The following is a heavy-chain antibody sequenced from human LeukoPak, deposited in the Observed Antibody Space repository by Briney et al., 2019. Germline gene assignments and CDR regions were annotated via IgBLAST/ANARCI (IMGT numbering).Heavy chain of an antibody. CDR2: ISGSGGST. D-gene: IGHD6-19*01. CDR1: GFTFSSYE. CDR3: AKVIGIAVAGLKIGYFDY. V-gene: IGHV3-23*01. J-gene: IGHJ4*02. Sequence: GGSLRLSCAVSGFTFSSYEMNWVRQAPGKGLEWVSVISGSGGSTYYADSVKGRFTISRDNSKNTVYLQMNSLRAEDTAVYFCAKVIGIAVAGLKIGYFDYWGQGTLVTVSS.